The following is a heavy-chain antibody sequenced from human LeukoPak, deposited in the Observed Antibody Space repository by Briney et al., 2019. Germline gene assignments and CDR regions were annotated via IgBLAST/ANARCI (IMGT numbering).Heavy chain of an antibody. Sequence: GGSLRLSCAASGFTFSRYSMNWVRQATGKGLEWVSSISGSSSYKYYADSVKGRFTISRDNAKNSLYLQMNRLRAEDTAVYYCAKYHYGSGTSLGYWGQGTLVTVSS. V-gene: IGHV3-21*01. J-gene: IGHJ4*02. CDR2: ISGSSSYK. CDR3: AKYHYGSGTSLGY. CDR1: GFTFSRYS. D-gene: IGHD3-10*01.